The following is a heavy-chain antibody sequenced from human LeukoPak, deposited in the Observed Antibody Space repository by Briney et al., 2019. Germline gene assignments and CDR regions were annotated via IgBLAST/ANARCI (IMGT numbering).Heavy chain of an antibody. CDR1: GFTFSSYS. D-gene: IGHD2-8*01. Sequence: GGSLRLSCAASGFTFSSYSMTWVRQAPGKGLEWVSSISSSSSYIYYADSVKGRFTISRDNAKNSLYLQMNSLRAEDTAVYYCARDPYTNGVRPDLDYWGQGTLVTVSS. CDR3: ARDPYTNGVRPDLDY. J-gene: IGHJ4*02. V-gene: IGHV3-21*01. CDR2: ISSSSSYI.